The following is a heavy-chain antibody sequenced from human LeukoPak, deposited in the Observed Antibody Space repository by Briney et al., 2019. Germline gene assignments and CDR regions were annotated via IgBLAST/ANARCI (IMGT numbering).Heavy chain of an antibody. CDR2: IYYSGST. CDR1: GGSVSSGSYY. V-gene: IGHV4-61*01. CDR3: ARSLTGLDY. D-gene: IGHD3-9*01. J-gene: IGHJ4*02. Sequence: SETLSLTCTVSGGSVSSGSYYWTWIRQPPGTGLEWIGYIYYSGSTNYNPSLKSRVTISVGTSKNQFSLELSSVTAADTAVYYCARSLTGLDYWGQGALVTVSS.